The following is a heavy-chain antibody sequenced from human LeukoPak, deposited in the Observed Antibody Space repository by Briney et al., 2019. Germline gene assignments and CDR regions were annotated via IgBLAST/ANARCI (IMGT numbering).Heavy chain of an antibody. CDR1: GFTFSRYW. CDR2: INTDGSST. D-gene: IGHD1-7*01. V-gene: IGHV3-74*01. J-gene: IGHJ4*02. CDR3: AIMEGRGTIRNIDY. Sequence: TGGSLRLSCAASGFTFSRYWMHWVRQAPGKGLVWVSRINTDGSSTSYADSVKGRFTISRDNAKNTLYLQMNSLRAEDTAVYYCAIMEGRGTIRNIDYWGQGTLVTVSS.